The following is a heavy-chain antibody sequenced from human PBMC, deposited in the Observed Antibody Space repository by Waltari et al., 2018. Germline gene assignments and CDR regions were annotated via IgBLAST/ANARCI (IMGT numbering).Heavy chain of an antibody. V-gene: IGHV1-69*01. CDR2: IIPIFGTA. J-gene: IGHJ2*01. D-gene: IGHD5-18*01. Sequence: QVQLVQSGAEVKKPGSSVTVSCKASGGTFSSYAISWVRQAPGQGLEWMGGIIPIFGTANYAQKFQGRVTSTADESTSTAYMELSSLRSEDTAVYYCARDRVDTAMVAYWYFDLLGRGTLVTVSS. CDR1: GGTFSSYA. CDR3: ARDRVDTAMVAYWYFDL.